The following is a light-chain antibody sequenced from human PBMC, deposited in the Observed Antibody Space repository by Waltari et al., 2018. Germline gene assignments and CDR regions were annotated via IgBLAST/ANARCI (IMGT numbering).Light chain of an antibody. V-gene: IGKV3-20*01. Sequence: EILLTQSPGSLSLSPGERATLPCRTSQTVSSNFLAWYQQKPGQAPRLLIFAASKRATGISDRFSGSVSTTGFTLNISRLEPEDVAVYYCQQYGSSPWAFGQGTKVEIK. CDR2: AAS. CDR1: QTVSSNF. CDR3: QQYGSSPWA. J-gene: IGKJ1*01.